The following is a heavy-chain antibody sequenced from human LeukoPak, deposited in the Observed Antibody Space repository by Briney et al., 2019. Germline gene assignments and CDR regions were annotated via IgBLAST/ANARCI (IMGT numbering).Heavy chain of an antibody. CDR3: AKGYCSSTSCYTALGDY. CDR1: GFTFSSYA. Sequence: PGGSLRLSCAASGFTFSSYAMHWVRQAPGKGLEYVSAISSNGGSTYYANSVKGRFTISRDNSKNTLYLQMNSLRAEDTAVYYCAKGYCSSTSCYTALGDYWGQGTLVTVSS. D-gene: IGHD2-2*02. J-gene: IGHJ4*02. V-gene: IGHV3-64*01. CDR2: ISSNGGST.